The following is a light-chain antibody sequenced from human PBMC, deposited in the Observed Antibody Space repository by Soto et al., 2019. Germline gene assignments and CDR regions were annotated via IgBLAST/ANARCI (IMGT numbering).Light chain of an antibody. CDR2: DAS. CDR3: QQYGRSSIT. J-gene: IGKJ5*01. CDR1: QSVSSSS. V-gene: IGKV3D-20*01. Sequence: EIVLTQSPATLSLSPGERATLSCGASQSVSSSSLAWYQQKPGLAPRLLIYDASSRATGIPDRFSGSGSGTDFTLTSSRLEPEDFAVYYCQQYGRSSITFGQGTRREIK.